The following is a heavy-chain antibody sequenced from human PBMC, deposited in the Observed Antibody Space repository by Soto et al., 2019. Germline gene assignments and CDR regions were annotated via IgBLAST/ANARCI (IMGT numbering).Heavy chain of an antibody. CDR3: VRDSRPGCSSINCYMH. CDR1: GDSLTNNHW. CDR2: IWHTGRP. D-gene: IGHD2-15*01. J-gene: IGHJ4*02. Sequence: QLQLRESGPGLVQPSGTLSLTCDVSGDSLTNNHWWSWVRQAPRKGLEWIGEIWHTGRPNYNPSLKSRVAISIDKSKNQFSLKLSSVTAADTAVYYCVRDSRPGCSSINCYMHWGQGTLVTVSS. V-gene: IGHV4-4*02.